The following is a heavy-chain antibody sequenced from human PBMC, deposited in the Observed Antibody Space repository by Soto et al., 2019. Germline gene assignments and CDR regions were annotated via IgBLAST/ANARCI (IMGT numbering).Heavy chain of an antibody. V-gene: IGHV3-33*01. Sequence: GGSLRLSCAASGFTFSSYGMHWVRQAPGKGLEWVAVIWYDGSNKYYADSVKGRFTISRDNSKNTLYLQMNSLRAEDTAVYYCARDGQLDYYYYYGMDVWGQGTTVTVSS. CDR1: GFTFSSYG. J-gene: IGHJ6*02. CDR2: IWYDGSNK. D-gene: IGHD6-13*01. CDR3: ARDGQLDYYYYYGMDV.